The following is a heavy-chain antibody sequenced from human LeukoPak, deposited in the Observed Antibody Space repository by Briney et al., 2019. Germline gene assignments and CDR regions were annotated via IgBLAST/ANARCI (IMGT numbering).Heavy chain of an antibody. CDR2: INPSGGST. J-gene: IGHJ6*02. CDR3: ARAGRGGSCYSWFLDYYYYGMDV. Sequence: ASVTVSCKASGYTFTSYYVHWVRRAPGQGLEWMGIINPSGGSTSYAQKFQGRVTMTRDTSTSAVYTELSSLRSEDTAVYYCARAGRGGSCYSWFLDYYYYGMDVWGQGTTVTVSS. CDR1: GYTFTSYY. D-gene: IGHD2-15*01. V-gene: IGHV1-46*01.